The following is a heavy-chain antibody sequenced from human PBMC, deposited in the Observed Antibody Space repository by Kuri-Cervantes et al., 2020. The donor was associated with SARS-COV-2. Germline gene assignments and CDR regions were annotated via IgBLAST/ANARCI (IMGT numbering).Heavy chain of an antibody. CDR2: ISSISDNT. Sequence: GGSLRLSCTASDFSFGRYGMSWVRQAPGKGLEWVSSISSISDNTYYADFVRGRFATTRDNSKNTLYLHMDGLRAEDTAIYYCARDDDSSTVWYGLDSWGQGTLVTVSS. CDR1: DFSFGRYG. D-gene: IGHD4-11*01. CDR3: ARDDDSSTVWYGLDS. J-gene: IGHJ4*02. V-gene: IGHV3-23*01.